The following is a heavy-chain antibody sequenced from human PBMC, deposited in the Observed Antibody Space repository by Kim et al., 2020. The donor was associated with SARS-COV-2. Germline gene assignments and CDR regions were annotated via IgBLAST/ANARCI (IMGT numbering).Heavy chain of an antibody. Sequence: SETLSLTCTVSGGSISSGGYYWSWIRQHPGKGLEWIGYIYYSGSTYYNPSLKSRVTIPVDTSKNQFSLKLSSVTAADTAVYYCARGQGLITMVVVVVGAFDYWGPGTLVTVSS. V-gene: IGHV4-31*03. CDR1: GGSISSGGYY. CDR2: IYYSGST. CDR3: ARGQGLITMVVVVVGAFDY. J-gene: IGHJ4*02. D-gene: IGHD3-22*01.